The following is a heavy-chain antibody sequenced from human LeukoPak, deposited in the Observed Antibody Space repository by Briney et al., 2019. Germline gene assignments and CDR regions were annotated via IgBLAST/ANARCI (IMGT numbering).Heavy chain of an antibody. CDR3: ARHEGRVYSSSWRPFDY. CDR1: GGSISSYY. Sequence: PSETLSLTCTVSGGSISSYYWSWIRQPPGKGLEWIGYIYYSGSTNYNPSLKSRVTISVDSSKNQFSLKLSSVTAADTAVYYCARHEGRVYSSSWRPFDYWGQGTLVTVSS. CDR2: IYYSGST. J-gene: IGHJ4*02. D-gene: IGHD6-13*01. V-gene: IGHV4-59*08.